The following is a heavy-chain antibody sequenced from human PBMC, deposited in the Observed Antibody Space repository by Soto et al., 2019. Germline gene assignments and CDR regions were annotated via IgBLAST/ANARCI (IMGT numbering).Heavy chain of an antibody. V-gene: IGHV5-51*01. J-gene: IGHJ4*02. D-gene: IGHD5-12*01. CDR3: ARREKWHDFEY. Sequence: GESLKISCKGSGYRFSTFWIGWVRQMPGKGLEWVAIIYPDQSRAMYSPAFQGQVTISVDKSISTAYLQWNSLKASDTAMYFCARREKWHDFEYWGQGSLVTVSS. CDR1: GYRFSTFW. CDR2: IYPDQSRA.